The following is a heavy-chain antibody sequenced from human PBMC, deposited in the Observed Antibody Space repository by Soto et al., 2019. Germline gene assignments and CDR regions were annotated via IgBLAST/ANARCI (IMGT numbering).Heavy chain of an antibody. CDR1: GDRVSSNSAA. V-gene: IGHV6-1*01. CDR3: ARGAAKQLANWFDP. J-gene: IGHJ5*02. CDR2: TYYRSKWYN. Sequence: SQTLSLTCAISGDRVSSNSAAWNWIRQSPSRGLEWLGRTYYRSKWYNDYAVSVKSRITINPDTSKNQFSLQLNSVTPEDTAVYYCARGAAKQLANWFDPWGQGTLVTVSS. D-gene: IGHD6-6*01.